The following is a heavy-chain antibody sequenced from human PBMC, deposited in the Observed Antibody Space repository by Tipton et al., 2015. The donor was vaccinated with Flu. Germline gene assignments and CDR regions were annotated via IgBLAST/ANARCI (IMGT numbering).Heavy chain of an antibody. D-gene: IGHD3-10*01. CDR3: ARGLWFGEDYLYYYYYYYMDV. Sequence: TLSLTCAVYGGSFSGYYWSWIRQPPGKGLEWIGEINHSGSTNYNPSLKSRVTISVDTSKNQFSLKLSSVTAADTAVYYCARGLWFGEDYLYYYYYYYMDVWGKGTTVTVSS. J-gene: IGHJ6*03. CDR1: GGSFSGYY. V-gene: IGHV4-34*01. CDR2: INHSGST.